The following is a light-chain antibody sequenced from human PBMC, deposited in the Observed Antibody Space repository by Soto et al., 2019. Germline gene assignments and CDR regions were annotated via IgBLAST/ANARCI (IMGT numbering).Light chain of an antibody. CDR2: EVA. J-gene: IGLJ3*02. CDR3: SSYADRNKFL. Sequence: QSALTQPPSASGSPGQSVTISCTGTNSDVGGYNYVSWYRQHPGKAPKLIIYEVAKRPSGVPDRISGSKSGNTASLTVSGLQAEDEADYYCSSYADRNKFLFGGGTKLTVL. V-gene: IGLV2-8*01. CDR1: NSDVGGYNY.